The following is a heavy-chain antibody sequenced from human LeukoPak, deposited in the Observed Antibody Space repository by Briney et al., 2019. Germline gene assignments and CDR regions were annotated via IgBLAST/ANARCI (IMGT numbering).Heavy chain of an antibody. CDR1: GGSISSSSYY. Sequence: SETLSLTCTVSGGSISSSSYYWGWIRQPPGKGLEWIGSIYYSGSTYYNPSLKSRVTISVDTSKNQFSLKLSSVTAADTAVYYCAGHRGGSYEDWFDPWGQGTLVTVPS. D-gene: IGHD1-26*01. V-gene: IGHV4-39*01. J-gene: IGHJ5*02. CDR2: IYYSGST. CDR3: AGHRGGSYEDWFDP.